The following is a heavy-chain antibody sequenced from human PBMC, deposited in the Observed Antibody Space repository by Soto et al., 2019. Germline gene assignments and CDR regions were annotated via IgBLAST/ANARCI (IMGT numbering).Heavy chain of an antibody. Sequence: LRLSCAAFGFTVSGKRYVAWVRQAPGKGLEWISALYDVDGTFYADSVKGRFTTSSDSSKTTVYLQMNGLRPDDTAVYYCASWHEREHAYDVWGRGTTVTVSS. D-gene: IGHD1-1*01. CDR3: ASWHEREHAYDV. J-gene: IGHJ3*01. V-gene: IGHV3-53*01. CDR1: GFTVSGKRY. CDR2: LYDVDGT.